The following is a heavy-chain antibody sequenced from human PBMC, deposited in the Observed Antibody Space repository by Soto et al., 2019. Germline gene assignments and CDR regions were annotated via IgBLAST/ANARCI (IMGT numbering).Heavy chain of an antibody. CDR3: ARGIIAAAGTKGGNY. J-gene: IGHJ4*02. CDR1: GYTFTGYY. D-gene: IGHD6-13*01. V-gene: IGHV1-2*02. CDR2: INPNSGGT. Sequence: ASVKVSCKASGYTFTGYYMRWVRQAPGQGLEWMGWINPNSGGTNYAQKFQGRVTMTRDTSISTAYMELSRLRSDDTAVYYCARGIIAAAGTKGGNYWGQGTLVTVSS.